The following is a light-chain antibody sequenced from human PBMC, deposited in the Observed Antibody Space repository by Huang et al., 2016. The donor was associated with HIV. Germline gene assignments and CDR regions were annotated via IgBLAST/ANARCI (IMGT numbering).Light chain of an antibody. J-gene: IGKJ4*01. Sequence: DIQMTQSPSSLSASVGDRDTITCQASQDITNYLNWYQQKPGKAPKLLIYDASNLETGVPSRFSGSGSGTDFTVTISSLQPEDIATYYCQQYDNLPLTFGGGTKVEIK. CDR1: QDITNY. CDR2: DAS. V-gene: IGKV1-33*01. CDR3: QQYDNLPLT.